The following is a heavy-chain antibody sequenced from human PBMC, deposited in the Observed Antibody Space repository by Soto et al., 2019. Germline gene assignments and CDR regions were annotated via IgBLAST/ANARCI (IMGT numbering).Heavy chain of an antibody. Sequence: PGGSLRLSCAASGFTFGTYAMNWVRQAPGKGLEWVSGISGSGGNTYYTDSVKGRFTISRDNSKNTLHLQMNSLRADDTAVYYCAKDRSVDTRDWFDPWGQGTLVTVSS. V-gene: IGHV3-23*01. CDR3: AKDRSVDTRDWFDP. D-gene: IGHD5-18*01. CDR1: GFTFGTYA. CDR2: ISGSGGNT. J-gene: IGHJ5*02.